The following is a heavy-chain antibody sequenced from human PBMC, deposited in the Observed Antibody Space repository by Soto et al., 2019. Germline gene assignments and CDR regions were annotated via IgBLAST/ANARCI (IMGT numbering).Heavy chain of an antibody. CDR1: GYTFTSYG. CDR3: ARDSPVQLERRSVYYYGMDV. Sequence: ASVKVSCKASGYTFTSYGISCVRQAPGQGLEWMGWISAYNGNTNYAQKLQGRVTMTTDTSTSTAYMELRSLRSDDTAVYYCARDSPVQLERRSVYYYGMDVWGQGTTVTSP. D-gene: IGHD1-1*01. CDR2: ISAYNGNT. J-gene: IGHJ6*02. V-gene: IGHV1-18*01.